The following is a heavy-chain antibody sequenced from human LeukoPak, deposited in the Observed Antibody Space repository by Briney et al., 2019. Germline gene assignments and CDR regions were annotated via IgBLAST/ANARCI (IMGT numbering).Heavy chain of an antibody. V-gene: IGHV4-61*03. Sequence: PSETLSLTCTVSGGSVSSGSYYWSWIRQPPGKGLEWIGYIYYSGPTNYNVSLKSRVSISVDTSKNHFSLKLSSVTAADTAVYYCARLTAVLRFLEWSPAGGMDVWGQGTTVTVSS. CDR2: IYYSGPT. CDR1: GGSVSSGSYY. D-gene: IGHD3-3*01. CDR3: ARLTAVLRFLEWSPAGGMDV. J-gene: IGHJ6*02.